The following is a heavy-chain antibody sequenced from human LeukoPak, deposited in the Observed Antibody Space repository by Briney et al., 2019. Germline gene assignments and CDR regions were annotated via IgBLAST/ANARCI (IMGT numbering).Heavy chain of an antibody. CDR2: MNPNSGNT. D-gene: IGHD2-2*01. Sequence: SVKVSCKASGYTFTSYDINWVRQATGQGLEWMGWMNPNSGNTGYAQKFQGRVTMTRDTSISTAYMELSRLRSDDTAVYYCARGPPLIVVVPAATFDYWGQGTLVTVSS. CDR1: GYTFTSYD. V-gene: IGHV1-8*01. CDR3: ARGPPLIVVVPAATFDY. J-gene: IGHJ4*02.